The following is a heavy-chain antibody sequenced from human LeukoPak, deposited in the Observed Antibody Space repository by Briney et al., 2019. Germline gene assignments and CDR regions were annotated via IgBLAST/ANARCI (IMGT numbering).Heavy chain of an antibody. J-gene: IGHJ5*02. CDR2: MNPKSGDT. CDR3: AGDGRGSRSSWFDP. D-gene: IGHD3-10*01. Sequence: ASVKVSCNASGSSFTNYDINWVRHATGQGLGWKGWMNPKSGDTGYSQKFQGRVFITRDTSINTAYMELSSLGSDDTAVYYCAGDGRGSRSSWFDPWGQGTLVIVSS. V-gene: IGHV1-8*03. CDR1: GSSFTNYD.